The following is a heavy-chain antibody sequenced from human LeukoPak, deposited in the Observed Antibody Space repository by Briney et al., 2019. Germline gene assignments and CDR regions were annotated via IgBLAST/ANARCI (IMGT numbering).Heavy chain of an antibody. Sequence: PGGSLRLSCVASGVRFDSYAMHWVRQRPGKGLEWVSGITWNSRTIVYADSVKGRFTISRDNAKNSLFLQMSSLRPEDTAFYYCAKDAYSVATYVDLWGQGTLVTVSS. D-gene: IGHD5/OR15-5a*01. CDR1: GVRFDSYA. J-gene: IGHJ5*02. CDR2: ITWNSRTI. V-gene: IGHV3-9*01. CDR3: AKDAYSVATYVDL.